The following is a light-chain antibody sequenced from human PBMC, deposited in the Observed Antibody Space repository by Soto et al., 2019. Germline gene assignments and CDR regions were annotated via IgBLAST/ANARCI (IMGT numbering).Light chain of an antibody. J-gene: IGKJ4*01. CDR3: QKYYSNHEIT. V-gene: IGKV4-1*01. Sequence: IVKTQSPDSLAVSLGERATINCKSSQSLLYSSNNKNYLAWFQHKPGQPPKFLLYWASTRESVVPDRFSGSGSGTDFTLTISSLQAEDVAVYYCQKYYSNHEITFGGGTKVDIK. CDR2: WAS. CDR1: QSLLYSSNNKNY.